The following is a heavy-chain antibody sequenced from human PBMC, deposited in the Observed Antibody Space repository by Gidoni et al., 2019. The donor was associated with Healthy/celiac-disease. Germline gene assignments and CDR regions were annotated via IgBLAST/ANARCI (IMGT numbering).Heavy chain of an antibody. CDR1: GFTFSSYS. Sequence: EVQLVESGGGLVQPGGSLRLSCAASGFTFSSYSMTWVRQAPGKGLVWVSYISSSSSTIYYADSVKGRFTISRDNAKNSLYLQMNSLRDEDTAVYYCARDRSRGDGYRAIDYWGQGTLVTVSS. V-gene: IGHV3-48*02. D-gene: IGHD5-12*01. J-gene: IGHJ4*02. CDR3: ARDRSRGDGYRAIDY. CDR2: ISSSSSTI.